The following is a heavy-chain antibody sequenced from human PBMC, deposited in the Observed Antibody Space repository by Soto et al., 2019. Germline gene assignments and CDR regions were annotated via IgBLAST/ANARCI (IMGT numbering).Heavy chain of an antibody. CDR2: ISYDGSNK. CDR3: AKGLAYCGGDCYSHFDL. J-gene: IGHJ2*01. D-gene: IGHD2-21*02. CDR1: GFTFSSYG. V-gene: IGHV3-30*18. Sequence: QVQLVESGGGVVQPGRSLRLSCAASGFTFSSYGMHWVRQAPGKGLEWVAVISYDGSNKYYADSVKGRFTISRDNSKNTRYLQMNSVRAEDTAVYYCAKGLAYCGGDCYSHFDLWGRGTLVTVSS.